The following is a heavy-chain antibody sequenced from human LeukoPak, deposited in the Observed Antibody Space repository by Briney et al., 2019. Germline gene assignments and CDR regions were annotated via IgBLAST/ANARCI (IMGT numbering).Heavy chain of an antibody. CDR3: GRGYGSGGTSYPKDS. Sequence: SVKVSCKASGGTFSSYAISWVRQAPGQGLEWMGRIIPILGIANYAQKFQGRVTITADKSTSTAYMELSSLRSETTPVNNLGRGYGSGGTSYPKDSWGQGTLSPSPQ. J-gene: IGHJ4*02. V-gene: IGHV1-69*04. CDR2: IIPILGIA. CDR1: GGTFSSYA. D-gene: IGHD2-15*01.